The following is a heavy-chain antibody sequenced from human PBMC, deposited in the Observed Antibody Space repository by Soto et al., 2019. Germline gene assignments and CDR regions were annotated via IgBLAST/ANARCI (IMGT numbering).Heavy chain of an antibody. CDR3: AREIRGVPLVNPEAVP. Sequence: QVQLQESGPGLVKPSQTLSLTCTVSGGSISSGGYYWSWIRQHPGKGLEWIGYIYYSGSTYYNPSLKSRVTISVDTSKNQCSLKLSSVTAADTAVYYCAREIRGVPLVNPEAVPWGQGTMVTVSS. D-gene: IGHD3-10*01. J-gene: IGHJ3*01. CDR1: GGSISSGGYY. CDR2: IYYSGST. V-gene: IGHV4-31*03.